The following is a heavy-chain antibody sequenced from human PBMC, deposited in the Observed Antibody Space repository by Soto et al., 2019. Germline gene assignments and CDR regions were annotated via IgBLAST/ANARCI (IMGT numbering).Heavy chain of an antibody. CDR3: ASTVVSASGHTDFDH. CDR1: GGSITSSDYF. D-gene: IGHD3-22*01. V-gene: IGHV4-39*01. CDR2: VDYSGGT. Sequence: QLQLQESGPGLVKPSETLSLTCTVSGGSITSSDYFWGWVRQSPGKGLEFVGSVDYSGGTYYMPALKSPVTVSLDTSQNQFSLRLRSVSAADTAVYYCASTVVSASGHTDFDHWGQGTLVTVSS. J-gene: IGHJ4*02.